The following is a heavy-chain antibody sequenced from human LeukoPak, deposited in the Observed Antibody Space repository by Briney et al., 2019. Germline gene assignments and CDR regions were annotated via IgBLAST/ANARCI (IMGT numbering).Heavy chain of an antibody. CDR2: IKSDGSST. V-gene: IGHV3-74*01. J-gene: IGHJ4*02. D-gene: IGHD2-15*01. CDR3: ARTFAAAHIDY. CDR1: GFTFSGYW. Sequence: GGSLRLSGAASGFTFSGYWMHWVRQAPGKGLVWVSRIKSDGSSTTYADSVKGRFTISRDNAKNTLYLEMNSLRAEDTAVYYCARTFAAAHIDYWGQGTLVTVSS.